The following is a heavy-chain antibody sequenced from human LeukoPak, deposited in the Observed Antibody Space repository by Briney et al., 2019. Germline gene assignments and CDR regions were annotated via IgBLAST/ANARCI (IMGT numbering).Heavy chain of an antibody. CDR2: IYSGGST. D-gene: IGHD3-22*01. J-gene: IGHJ4*02. CDR1: GFTVSSNY. Sequence: PAGGSLRLSCAASGFTVSSNYMSWVRQAPGKGLEWVSVIYSGGSTYYADSVKGRFTISRDNFKNTLYLQMNSLRAEDTAVYYCARDLGGTYYSDTSGYWGQGTLVTVSS. CDR3: ARDLGGTYYSDTSGY. V-gene: IGHV3-66*02.